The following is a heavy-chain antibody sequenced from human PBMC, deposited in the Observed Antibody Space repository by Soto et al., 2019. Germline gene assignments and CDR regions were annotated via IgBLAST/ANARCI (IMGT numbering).Heavy chain of an antibody. D-gene: IGHD2-2*01. CDR3: ARSQGSSTSLEIYYYYYYGMDV. J-gene: IGHJ6*02. Sequence: QVQLVQSGAEVKKPGSSVKVSCKASGGTFSSYAISWVRQAPGQGLEWMGGIIPISGTANYAQKFQGRVTITADKSTSTAYMELSSLRSEYTAVYYCARSQGSSTSLEIYYYYYYGMDVWGQGTTVTVSS. CDR2: IIPISGTA. V-gene: IGHV1-69*06. CDR1: GGTFSSYA.